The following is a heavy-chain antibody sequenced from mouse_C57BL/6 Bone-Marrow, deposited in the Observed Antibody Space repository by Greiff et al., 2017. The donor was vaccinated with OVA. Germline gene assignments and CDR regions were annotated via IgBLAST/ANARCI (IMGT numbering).Heavy chain of an antibody. Sequence: QVQLQQSGPELVKPGASVKISCKASGYAFSSSWMNWVKQRPGKGLEWIGRIYPGDGDTNYNGKFKGKATLTADKSSSTAYMQLSSLTSQYSAVYFCARIYYYGRGWYFAVWGTVTPVTVSS. D-gene: IGHD1-1*01. J-gene: IGHJ1*03. CDR3: ARIYYYGRGWYFAV. CDR2: IYPGDGDT. CDR1: GYAFSSSW. V-gene: IGHV1-82*01.